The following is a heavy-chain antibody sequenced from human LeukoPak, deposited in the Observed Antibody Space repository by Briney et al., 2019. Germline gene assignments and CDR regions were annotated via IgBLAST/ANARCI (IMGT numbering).Heavy chain of an antibody. CDR1: GFTFSSYS. V-gene: IGHV3-21*01. CDR3: ARDWDSSGWPSDY. J-gene: IGHJ4*02. Sequence: GGSLRLSCAASGFTFSSYSMNWVRQAPGKGLEWVSSISSSSSYIYYADSVKGRFTISRDNAKNSLYLQMNSLRAEDTAVYYCARDWDSSGWPSDYWGQGTPVTVSS. D-gene: IGHD6-19*01. CDR2: ISSSSSYI.